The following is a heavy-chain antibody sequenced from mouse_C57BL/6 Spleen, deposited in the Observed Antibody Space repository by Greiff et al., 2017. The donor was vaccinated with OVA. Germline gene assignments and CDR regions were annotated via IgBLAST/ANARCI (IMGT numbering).Heavy chain of an antibody. J-gene: IGHJ4*01. D-gene: IGHD1-1*01. V-gene: IGHV1-50*01. CDR3: ARYTYGSSYYYAMDY. CDR2: IDPSDSYT. Sequence: VQLQQSGAELVKPGASVKLSCKASGYTFTSYWMQWVKQRPGQGLEWIGEIDPSDSYTNYNQKFKGKATLTVDTSSSTAYMQLSSLTSEDSAVYYCARYTYGSSYYYAMDYWGQGTSVTVSS. CDR1: GYTFTSYW.